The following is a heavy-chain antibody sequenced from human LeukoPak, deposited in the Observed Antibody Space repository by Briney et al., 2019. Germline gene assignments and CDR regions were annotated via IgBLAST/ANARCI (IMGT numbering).Heavy chain of an antibody. V-gene: IGHV4-34*01. Sequence: EPSETLSLTCAVYGGPFSGYYWSGLRQPPGKALEGFGEINHSGSTNYNPSLKSRVTISVDTSKTQFSLKLSSVTAAGTAVYYCARFIGSGWYGNWFDPWGQGTLVTVSS. CDR3: ARFIGSGWYGNWFDP. CDR2: INHSGST. D-gene: IGHD6-19*01. CDR1: GGPFSGYY. J-gene: IGHJ5*02.